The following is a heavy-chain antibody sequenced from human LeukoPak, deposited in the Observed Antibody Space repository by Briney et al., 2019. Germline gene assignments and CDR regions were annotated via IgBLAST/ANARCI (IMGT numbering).Heavy chain of an antibody. Sequence: AGGSLRLSCAASGFTFSSYAMSWVRQAPWKGLKWVSSISDSGDTPYYADSVKGLFTISRDNSKNTLYLQMSSLRAEDTAVYYCVQLLDDNPIRWYFGLWGRGTLVTVSS. CDR3: VQLLDDNPIRWYFGL. D-gene: IGHD1-14*01. CDR1: GFTFSSYA. CDR2: ISDSGDTP. V-gene: IGHV3-23*01. J-gene: IGHJ2*01.